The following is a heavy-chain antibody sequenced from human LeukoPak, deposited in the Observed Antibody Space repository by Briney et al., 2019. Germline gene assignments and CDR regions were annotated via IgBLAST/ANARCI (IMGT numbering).Heavy chain of an antibody. CDR3: ARQPSSQNFDY. Sequence: GGSLRLSCAASGFSFASYEMNWVRQAPGKGLEWVSHISSDCHVGRYVDSVRGRFTMSRDNAKDSLYLQMNSLRAEDTAVYYCARQPSSQNFDYWGQGALVTASS. J-gene: IGHJ4*02. CDR1: GFSFASYE. D-gene: IGHD6-13*01. CDR2: ISSDCHVG. V-gene: IGHV3-48*03.